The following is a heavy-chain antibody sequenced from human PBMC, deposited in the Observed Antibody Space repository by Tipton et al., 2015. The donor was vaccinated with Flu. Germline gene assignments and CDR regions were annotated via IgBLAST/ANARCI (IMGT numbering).Heavy chain of an antibody. CDR3: ARGSGSGTDVTFYF. V-gene: IGHV4-59*12. J-gene: IGHJ4*02. D-gene: IGHD3-10*01. Sequence: PGLVKPSETLSLTCTVSGASISSYYWSWIRQPPGKGLEWIGYIYYSGITNYNPSLKSRVTMSVDTSKNQFSLKLSSVTAADTAVYYCARGSGSGTDVTFYFWGQGTLVTVSS. CDR1: GASISSYY. CDR2: IYYSGIT.